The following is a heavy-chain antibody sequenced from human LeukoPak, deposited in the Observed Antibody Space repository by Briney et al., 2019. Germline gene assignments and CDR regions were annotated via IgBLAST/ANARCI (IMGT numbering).Heavy chain of an antibody. Sequence: SVKVSCKASGYTFTSYAMHWVRQAPGQRLEWMGWINAGNGNTKYSQKFQGRVTITRDTSASTAYMELSSLRSEDTAVYYCAREYYDILTGYPYFDYWGQGTLVTVSS. D-gene: IGHD3-9*01. CDR2: INAGNGNT. CDR1: GYTFTSYA. V-gene: IGHV1-3*01. J-gene: IGHJ4*02. CDR3: AREYYDILTGYPYFDY.